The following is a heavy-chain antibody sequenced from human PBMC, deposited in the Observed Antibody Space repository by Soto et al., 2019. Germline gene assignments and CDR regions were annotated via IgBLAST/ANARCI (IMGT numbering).Heavy chain of an antibody. D-gene: IGHD3-10*01. Sequence: GGSPRLSCAASGFTFSGSAMHWVRQASGKGLEWVGRIRSKANSYATAYAASVKGRFTISRDDSKNTAYLQMNSLKTEDTAVYYCTRRQLNSGPGNYGEDYYYYGMDVWGQGTTVTVSS. CDR2: IRSKANSYAT. CDR1: GFTFSGSA. J-gene: IGHJ6*02. V-gene: IGHV3-73*01. CDR3: TRRQLNSGPGNYGEDYYYYGMDV.